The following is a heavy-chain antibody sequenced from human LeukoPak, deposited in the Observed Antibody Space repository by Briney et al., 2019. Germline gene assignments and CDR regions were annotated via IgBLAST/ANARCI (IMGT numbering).Heavy chain of an antibody. CDR1: GYTFTSYG. V-gene: IGHV1-18*01. CDR2: ISAYNGNT. J-gene: IGHJ4*02. CDR3: ARPRGSDSSGYYEMDFNY. D-gene: IGHD3-22*01. Sequence: ASVKVSCKASGYTFTSYGISWVRQAPGRGLEWMGWISAYNGNTNYAQKLQGRVTMATDTSTSTAYMELRSLRSDDTAVYYCARPRGSDSSGYYEMDFNYWGQGTLVTVSS.